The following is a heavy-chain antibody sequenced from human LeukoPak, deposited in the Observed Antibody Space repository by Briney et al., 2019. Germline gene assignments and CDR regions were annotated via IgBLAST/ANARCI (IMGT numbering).Heavy chain of an antibody. CDR1: GVSISSGNYY. Sequence: SETLSLTCTVSGVSISSGNYYWTWIRQHPGKGREWIGCLHPTGSTHYNPSLKGRLSISVGTSKNQFSLRLNSVTAADTAVYYCVKDRGDYGGDPGYFDYWGQGTHVTVSS. J-gene: IGHJ4*02. D-gene: IGHD4-23*01. CDR2: LHPTGST. V-gene: IGHV4-31*03. CDR3: VKDRGDYGGDPGYFDY.